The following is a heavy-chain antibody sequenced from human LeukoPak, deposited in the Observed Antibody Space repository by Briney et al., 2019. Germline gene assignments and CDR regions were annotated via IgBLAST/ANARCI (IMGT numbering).Heavy chain of an antibody. CDR1: GFTFSSHW. J-gene: IGHJ4*02. D-gene: IGHD6-19*01. CDR3: VTKEPSTSGWSY. Sequence: GGSLRLSCAASGFTFSSHWLSWVRQAPGKGLEWVANIKEDGSETYYVDSVKGRFTISRDNAENSVYLQMNDLKAEDTGVYYCVTKEPSTSGWSYWGQGTLVTVSS. CDR2: IKEDGSET. V-gene: IGHV3-7*01.